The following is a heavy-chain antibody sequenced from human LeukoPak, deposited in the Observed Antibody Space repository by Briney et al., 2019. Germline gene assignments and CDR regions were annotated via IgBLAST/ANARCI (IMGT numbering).Heavy chain of an antibody. CDR1: GLTFSSYS. CDR3: GRTIVVNPAARRGYGAHNI. Sequence: GGSLRLSCACPGLTFSSYSMNWHRQAPGKGLEWVSSISSSSSYIDYADSVKGRFTISRDNAKNPLYLQMNSLRAEDTAVYYCGRTIVVNPAARRGYGAHNIWGQGTMVTVSS. CDR2: ISSSSSYI. V-gene: IGHV3-21*01. D-gene: IGHD2-2*01. J-gene: IGHJ3*02.